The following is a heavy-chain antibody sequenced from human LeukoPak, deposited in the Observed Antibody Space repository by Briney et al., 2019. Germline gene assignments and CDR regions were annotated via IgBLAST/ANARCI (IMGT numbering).Heavy chain of an antibody. CDR3: AKDALDRGYFDY. Sequence: PGGSLRLSCAASGFTFSSYAMTWVRQAPGKGLEWVSAISGSGDTTYYADSVKGRFTISRDNSKNTLYLQMNSLRAEDTAVYYCAKDALDRGYFDYWGQGTLVTVSS. D-gene: IGHD3/OR15-3a*01. V-gene: IGHV3-23*01. J-gene: IGHJ4*02. CDR1: GFTFSSYA. CDR2: ISGSGDTT.